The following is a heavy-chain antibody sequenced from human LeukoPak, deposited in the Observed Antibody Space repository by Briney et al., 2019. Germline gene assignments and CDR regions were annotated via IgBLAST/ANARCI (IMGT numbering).Heavy chain of an antibody. CDR3: ARQGLGGGGGSGAFDI. V-gene: IGHV5-51*01. D-gene: IGHD2-15*01. CDR1: GYSFTSYW. J-gene: IGHJ3*02. Sequence: GESLKISCKGSGYSFTSYWIGWVRQMPGKGLEWMGIIYPGDSDTRYSPSFQGQVTMTADKSIGTAYLQWSSLKASDTAMYYCARQGLGGGGGSGAFDIWGQGTMVTVSS. CDR2: IYPGDSDT.